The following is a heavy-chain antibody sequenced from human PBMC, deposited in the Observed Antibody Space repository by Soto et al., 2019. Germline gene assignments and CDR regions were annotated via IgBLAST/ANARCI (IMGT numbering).Heavy chain of an antibody. Sequence: QVQLQESGPGLVKPSQTLSLTCTVSGGSISSGGYYWSWIRQHPGKGLEWIGYIYYSGSTYYNPSLRSRVTISVDTSKNQFSLKLSSVTAADTAVYYCARGGRFGPTLDYWGQGTLVTVSS. D-gene: IGHD3-10*01. CDR3: ARGGRFGPTLDY. V-gene: IGHV4-31*03. J-gene: IGHJ4*02. CDR2: IYYSGST. CDR1: GGSISSGGYY.